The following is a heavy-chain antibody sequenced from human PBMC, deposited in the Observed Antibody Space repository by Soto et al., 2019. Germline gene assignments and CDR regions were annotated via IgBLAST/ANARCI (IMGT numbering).Heavy chain of an antibody. Sequence: PXESLRLSCATSGFTFSSYSMNWVRQAPGKGLEWVSSVSSSISYIYYADSVKGRFTISRDNAQNPLYLQVNSLRAEDTAVYYCAREDYYDSSGFYYYWGQGTLVTVSS. V-gene: IGHV3-21*01. CDR1: GFTFSSYS. J-gene: IGHJ4*02. CDR3: AREDYYDSSGFYYY. CDR2: VSSSISYI. D-gene: IGHD3-22*01.